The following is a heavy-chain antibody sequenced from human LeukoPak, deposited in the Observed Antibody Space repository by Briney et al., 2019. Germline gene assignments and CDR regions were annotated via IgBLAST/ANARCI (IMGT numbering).Heavy chain of an antibody. CDR2: ISGSGVSGSGGSA. J-gene: IGHJ4*02. Sequence: GGSLRLSCVAYEFTFSSYAMSWVRQAPGKGLEWVSGISGSGVSGSGGSANYADSVKGRFTISRDNSKNKLYLQMNSLRVEDTAVYYCAKFVTNAVDYWGQGTLVAVYS. D-gene: IGHD4-17*01. V-gene: IGHV3-23*01. CDR1: EFTFSSYA. CDR3: AKFVTNAVDY.